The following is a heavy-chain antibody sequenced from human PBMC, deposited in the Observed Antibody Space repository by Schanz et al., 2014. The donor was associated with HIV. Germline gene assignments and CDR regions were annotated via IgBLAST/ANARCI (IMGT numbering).Heavy chain of an antibody. Sequence: QVQLVQSGAEVKKPGASVKVSCKASGYTFTSYDINWVRQATGQGLEWMGWMNPNSGNTGYAQKFQGRVTMTRNTSITTAYMELSSLRSEDTAVYFCARDFNIGDQYYFDHWGHGTLVTVSS. CDR3: ARDFNIGDQYYFDH. D-gene: IGHD2-21*02. CDR2: MNPNSGNT. V-gene: IGHV1-8*01. J-gene: IGHJ4*01. CDR1: GYTFTSYD.